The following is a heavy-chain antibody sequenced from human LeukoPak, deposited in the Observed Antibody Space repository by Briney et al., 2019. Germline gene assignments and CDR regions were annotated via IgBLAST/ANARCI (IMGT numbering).Heavy chain of an antibody. D-gene: IGHD6-19*01. CDR3: ARGPGIAVAPLQH. Sequence: GGSLRLSCAVSGFTLSTYSMSWVRQAPGKGLEWVSSIGGSRSDIYYADPVKGRFTISSDNAKNSLYLQMNSLRAEDTAVYYCARGPGIAVAPLQHWGQGTLVTVSS. V-gene: IGHV3-21*01. CDR2: IGGSRSDI. CDR1: GFTLSTYS. J-gene: IGHJ1*01.